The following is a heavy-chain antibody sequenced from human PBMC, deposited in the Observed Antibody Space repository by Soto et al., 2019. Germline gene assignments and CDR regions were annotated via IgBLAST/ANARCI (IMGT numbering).Heavy chain of an antibody. CDR2: INHSGST. V-gene: IGHV4-34*01. J-gene: IGHJ3*02. D-gene: IGHD1-26*01. CDR3: ARRATTCAFDI. CDR1: GGSFSGYY. Sequence: SETLSLTCAFYGGSFSGYYWSWIRQPPGKGLEWIGEINHSGSTNYNPSLKSRVTISVDTSKNQFSLKLSSVTAADTAVYYCARRATTCAFDIWGQGTMVTVSS.